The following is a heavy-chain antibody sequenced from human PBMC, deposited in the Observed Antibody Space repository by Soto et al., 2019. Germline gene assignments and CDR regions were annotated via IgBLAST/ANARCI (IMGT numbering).Heavy chain of an antibody. CDR1: GGSISSYY. J-gene: IGHJ4*02. Sequence: SETLSLTCTVSGGSISSYYWSWIRQPPGKGLEWIGYIYYSGSTNYNPSLKSRVTISVDTSKNQFSLKLSSVTAADTAVYYCARVTAVGLFDYWGQGTLVTVSS. CDR3: ARVTAVGLFDY. CDR2: IYYSGST. V-gene: IGHV4-59*01. D-gene: IGHD6-19*01.